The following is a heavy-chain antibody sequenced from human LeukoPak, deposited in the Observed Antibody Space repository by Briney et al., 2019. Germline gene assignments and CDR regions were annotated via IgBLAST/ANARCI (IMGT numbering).Heavy chain of an antibody. Sequence: SSETLSLTCAVYGGSSSGYYWSWIRQPPGKGLEWIGGINHSGSTNYNPSLKSRVTISVDTSKNQFSLKLSSVAAADTAVYYCARDRGQGTMITDAFDIWGQGTMVTVSS. CDR1: GGSSSGYY. D-gene: IGHD3-22*01. V-gene: IGHV4-34*01. CDR2: INHSGST. J-gene: IGHJ3*02. CDR3: ARDRGQGTMITDAFDI.